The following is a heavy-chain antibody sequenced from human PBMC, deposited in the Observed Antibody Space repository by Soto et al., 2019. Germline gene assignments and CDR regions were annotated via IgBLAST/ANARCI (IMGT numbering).Heavy chain of an antibody. Sequence: GGSLRLSCAASGFTFSSYGMHWVRQAPGKGLEWVAVISYDGSNKYYADSVKGRFTISRDNSKNTLYLQMNSLRAEDTAVYYCAKDARRISSSWPDYWGQGTLVTVSS. V-gene: IGHV3-30*18. D-gene: IGHD6-13*01. J-gene: IGHJ4*02. CDR1: GFTFSSYG. CDR3: AKDARRISSSWPDY. CDR2: ISYDGSNK.